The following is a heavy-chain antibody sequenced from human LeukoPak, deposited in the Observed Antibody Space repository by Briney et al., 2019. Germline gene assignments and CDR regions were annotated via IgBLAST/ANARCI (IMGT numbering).Heavy chain of an antibody. Sequence: GGSLRLSCAASGFTVRSNYMSWVRQAPGKGLEWVSEIYSDGSTYYAASVKGRFSISRDNSKNTVYLQMSSLRAEDTAVYYCARDLREHGVFDTWGQGTMVTVSS. CDR1: GFTVRSNY. CDR3: ARDLREHGVFDT. CDR2: IYSDGST. D-gene: IGHD1-26*01. J-gene: IGHJ3*02. V-gene: IGHV3-53*01.